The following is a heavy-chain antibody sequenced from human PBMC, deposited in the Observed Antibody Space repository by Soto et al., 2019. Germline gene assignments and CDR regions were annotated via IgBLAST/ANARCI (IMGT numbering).Heavy chain of an antibody. Sequence: QVQLQESGPGLVKPSETLSLTCTVPGDSISSGGFYWNWVRQHPGKGLEWIGYISYSGSTYYNPSRKSRVTISPETSNKQVSLSLISVTAAGTAVYYCAREERTVTYIYSDSWGPGTLVTVSS. CDR3: AREERTVTYIYSDS. V-gene: IGHV4-31*03. CDR2: ISYSGST. CDR1: GDSISSGGFY. J-gene: IGHJ4*02. D-gene: IGHD4-17*01.